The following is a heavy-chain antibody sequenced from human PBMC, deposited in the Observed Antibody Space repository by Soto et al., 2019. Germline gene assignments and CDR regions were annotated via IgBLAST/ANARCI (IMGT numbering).Heavy chain of an antibody. CDR1: GGSIISSSYY. D-gene: IGHD3-10*01. V-gene: IGHV4-39*01. CDR3: ARVQGGYSGSYDYYYYYMDV. J-gene: IGHJ6*03. Sequence: SETLCLTCTVSGGSIISSSYYWGWIRQPPGKGLEWIGSIYYSGSTYYNPSLKSRVTISVDTSKNQFSLKLSSVTAADTAVYYCARVQGGYSGSYDYYYYYMDVWGKGTTVTVSS. CDR2: IYYSGST.